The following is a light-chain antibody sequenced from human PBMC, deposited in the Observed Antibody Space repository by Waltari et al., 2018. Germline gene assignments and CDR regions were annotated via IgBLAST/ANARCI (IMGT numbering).Light chain of an antibody. V-gene: IGKV2-30*02. CDR3: MQGTHWPWT. Sequence: DVVMTQSPLSLPVTLGQPASISCRSSQSLVHSDGNTYLNWFHQRPGQSPRRLIYKVSNRDSVVPDRFSGSGSGTDFTLKISRVEAEDVGVYYCMQGTHWPWTFGQGTKVEIK. CDR1: QSLVHSDGNTY. J-gene: IGKJ1*01. CDR2: KVS.